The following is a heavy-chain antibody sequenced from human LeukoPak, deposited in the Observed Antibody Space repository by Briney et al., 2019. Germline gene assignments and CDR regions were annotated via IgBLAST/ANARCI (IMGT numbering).Heavy chain of an antibody. V-gene: IGHV3-23*01. Sequence: GGSLRLSCAASGFTFSSYAMSWVRQAPGKGLEWVSAISGSGGSTYYADSVKGRFTISRDNSKNTLYLQMNSLRAEDTAVYYCAKGPTGYSSSWYGDYWGQGTLVTVSS. CDR1: GFTFSSYA. CDR2: ISGSGGST. CDR3: AKGPTGYSSSWYGDY. D-gene: IGHD6-13*01. J-gene: IGHJ4*02.